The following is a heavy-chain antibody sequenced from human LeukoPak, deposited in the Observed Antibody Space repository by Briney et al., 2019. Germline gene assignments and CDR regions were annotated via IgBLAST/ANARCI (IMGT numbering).Heavy chain of an antibody. D-gene: IGHD5-12*01. CDR2: INPNSGGT. J-gene: IGHJ6*02. V-gene: IGHV1-2*02. CDR3: AISGYDAYGMDV. CDR1: GYTFTGYY. Sequence: ASVKVSCKASGYTFTGYYMHWVRQAPGRGLEWIGWINPNSGGTNYAQKFQGRVTMTRDTSISTAYMELSRLRSDDTAVYYCAISGYDAYGMDVWGQGTTVTVSS.